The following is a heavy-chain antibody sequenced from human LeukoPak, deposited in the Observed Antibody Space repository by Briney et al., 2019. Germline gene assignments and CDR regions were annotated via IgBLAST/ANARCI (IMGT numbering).Heavy chain of an antibody. Sequence: GGSLRLSCAASTLTFSSYSMNWVRQAPGKWLEWDSSISSSSSYIYYADSVKGRFTISRDNAMSSLYLQMNSLRDEDTAVYYCAVVVTVISFAWGAFDIWGQGTMVTVSS. J-gene: IGHJ3*02. V-gene: IGHV3-21*01. CDR1: TLTFSSYS. CDR2: ISSSSSYI. CDR3: AVVVTVISFAWGAFDI. D-gene: IGHD2-21*02.